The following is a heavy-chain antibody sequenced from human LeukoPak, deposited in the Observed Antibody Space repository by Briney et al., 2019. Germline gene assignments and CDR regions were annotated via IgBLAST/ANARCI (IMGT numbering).Heavy chain of an antibody. CDR3: ASLYTDFADYYYMDV. Sequence: SETLSLTCTVSGGSISSGGYYWSWIRQHPGKGLEWIGYIYYSGSTYYNPSLKSRVTISVDTSKNQFSLKLSSVTAADTAVYYCASLYTDFADYYYMDVWGKGTTVTVSS. D-gene: IGHD2-2*02. J-gene: IGHJ6*03. CDR2: IYYSGST. CDR1: GGSISSGGYY. V-gene: IGHV4-31*03.